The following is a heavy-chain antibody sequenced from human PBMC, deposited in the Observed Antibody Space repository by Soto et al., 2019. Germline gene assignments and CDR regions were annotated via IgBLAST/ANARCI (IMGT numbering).Heavy chain of an antibody. V-gene: IGHV4-61*08. CDR3: ARGRGDTAMAWYY. J-gene: IGHJ4*02. CDR2: IFYSGTT. CDR1: GGSSSSGGYY. D-gene: IGHD5-18*01. Sequence: PSETLSLTCTVSGGSSSSGGYYWSWIRQHPGKGLEWIGYIFYSGTTYYNPSLKSRVTISVDTSKNQFSLKLSSVTAADTAVYYCARGRGDTAMAWYYWGQGTLVTVSS.